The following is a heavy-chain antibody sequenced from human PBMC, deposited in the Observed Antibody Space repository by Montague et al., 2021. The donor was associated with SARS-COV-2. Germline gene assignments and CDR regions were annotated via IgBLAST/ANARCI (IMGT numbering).Heavy chain of an antibody. CDR3: ARGPTNNIGMVATRLDY. V-gene: IGHV4-4*07. Sequence: SQSLSLTCTVSGGSISSYYWSWIRQPAGKGLEWIGRIYSSGSTNYNPSLKSRVTMSVDTSRNQFSLKLTSVTAADTAVYYCARGPTNNIGMVATRLDYWGQGTLVTVSS. CDR2: IYSSGST. J-gene: IGHJ4*02. CDR1: GGSISSYY. D-gene: IGHD5-12*01.